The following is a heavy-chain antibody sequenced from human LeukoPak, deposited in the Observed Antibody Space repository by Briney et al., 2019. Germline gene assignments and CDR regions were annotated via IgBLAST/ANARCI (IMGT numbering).Heavy chain of an antibody. CDR2: ISWNSGSI. V-gene: IGHV3-9*01. CDR3: AKDIGSSSHYYYYGMDV. D-gene: IGHD6-13*01. CDR1: GFTFDGYA. J-gene: IGHJ6*02. Sequence: GGSLRLSCAASGFTFDGYALHWVRQAPGKGLEWVSGISWNSGSIGYADSVKGRFTISRDNAKNSLYLQMNSLRAEDTALYYCAKDIGSSSHYYYYGMDVWGQGTTVTVSS.